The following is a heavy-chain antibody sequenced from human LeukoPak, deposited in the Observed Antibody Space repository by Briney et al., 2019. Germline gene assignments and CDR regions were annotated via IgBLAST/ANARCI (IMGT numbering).Heavy chain of an antibody. J-gene: IGHJ4*02. Sequence: GGSLRLSCAASGFTFSSYAMSWVRQAPGKGREWVSAISGSGGSTSSPDSVKGRCTIPRANSKNTLYRQMNSLRAEATAVYYCPNPLSSSGYYTDYWGQGTLVTVSS. CDR1: GFTFSSYA. CDR2: ISGSGGST. D-gene: IGHD3-22*01. V-gene: IGHV3-23*01. CDR3: PNPLSSSGYYTDY.